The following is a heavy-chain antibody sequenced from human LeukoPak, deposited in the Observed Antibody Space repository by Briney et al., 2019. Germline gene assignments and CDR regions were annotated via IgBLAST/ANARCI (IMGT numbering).Heavy chain of an antibody. CDR2: IYYVGNT. V-gene: IGHV4-39*07. D-gene: IGHD3-22*01. Sequence: SETLSLTCTVSGDSISRSRYHWGWIRQPPGKGLEWIAHIYYVGNTHYNPSLQSRVTISVDTSKNQFSLKLSSVTAADTAVYYCARVLDRSGYYYYFDYWGQGTLVTVSS. J-gene: IGHJ4*02. CDR1: GDSISRSRYH. CDR3: ARVLDRSGYYYYFDY.